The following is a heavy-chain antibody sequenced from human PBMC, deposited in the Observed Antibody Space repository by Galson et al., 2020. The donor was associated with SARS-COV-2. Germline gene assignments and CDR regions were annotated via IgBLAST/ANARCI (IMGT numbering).Heavy chain of an antibody. D-gene: IGHD3-22*01. CDR2: IYPADSDT. CDR3: ARLNGFDSSGHYFDY. CDR1: GYSFTTYW. J-gene: IGHJ4*02. Sequence: GESLKISCKGSGYSFTTYWIGWVRKMPGKGLEWMGIIYPADSDTRYSPSFQGQVTISADKSISTAYLQWSSLKASDTAMYYCARLNGFDSSGHYFDYWGQGTLVTVSS. V-gene: IGHV5-51*01.